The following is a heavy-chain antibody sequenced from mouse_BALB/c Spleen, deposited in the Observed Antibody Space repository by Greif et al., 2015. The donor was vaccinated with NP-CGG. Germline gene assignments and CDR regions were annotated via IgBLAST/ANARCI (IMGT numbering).Heavy chain of an antibody. D-gene: IGHD1-1*01. V-gene: IGHV5-17*02. J-gene: IGHJ4*01. CDR1: GFTFGSFG. CDR2: ISSGSSTI. CDR3: ARDYYGSRSYAMDY. Sequence: DVQLVESGGGLVQPGGSRKLSCAASGFTFGSFGMHWVRQAPEKGLEWVAYISSGSSTIYYADTVKGRFTISRDNPKNTLFLQMTSLRSEDTAMYYCARDYYGSRSYAMDYWGQGTSVTVSS.